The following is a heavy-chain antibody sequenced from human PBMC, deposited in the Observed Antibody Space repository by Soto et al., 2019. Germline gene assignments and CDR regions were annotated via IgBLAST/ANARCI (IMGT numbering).Heavy chain of an antibody. V-gene: IGHV3-11*01. CDR1: GFTFSDYY. CDR3: ACDGGYIPSRDAFDI. Sequence: PGGSLRLSCAASGFTFSDYYMSWIRQAPGKGLEWVSDISSSGSTIDYADSVKGRFTISRDNAKNSLYLQMNSLRAEDTAVYYCACDGGYIPSRDAFDIWGQGTMVTVSS. J-gene: IGHJ3*02. CDR2: ISSSGSTI. D-gene: IGHD5-18*01.